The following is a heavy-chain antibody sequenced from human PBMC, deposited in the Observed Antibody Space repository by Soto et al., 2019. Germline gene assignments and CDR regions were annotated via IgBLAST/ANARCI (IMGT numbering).Heavy chain of an antibody. CDR2: IYFDGITT. V-gene: IGHV3-74*01. Sequence: PGSSLRLSCTASGFPFNTHWMHWVRQAPGKGLVWVSRIYFDGITTNYADSVKGRLTVSRYNAKNTVYLHVNTLRDEDTAVYYCARGGAMGVDYWGQGTLVTVSS. CDR3: ARGGAMGVDY. CDR1: GFPFNTHW. D-gene: IGHD1-26*01. J-gene: IGHJ4*02.